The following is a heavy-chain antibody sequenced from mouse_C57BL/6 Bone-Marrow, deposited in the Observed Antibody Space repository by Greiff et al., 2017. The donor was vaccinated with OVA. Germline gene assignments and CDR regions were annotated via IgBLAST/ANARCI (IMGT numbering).Heavy chain of an antibody. CDR2: IRSKSNNYAT. CDR3: VRLRDYGYAMDY. D-gene: IGHD2-4*01. V-gene: IGHV10-1*01. CDR1: GFSFNTYA. J-gene: IGHJ4*01. Sequence: EVQLVESGGGLVQPKGSLKLSCAASGFSFNTYAMNWVRQAPGKGLEWVARIRSKSNNYATYYADSVKDRFTISRDDSESMLYLQMNNLKTEDTAMYYCVRLRDYGYAMDYWGQGTSVTVSS.